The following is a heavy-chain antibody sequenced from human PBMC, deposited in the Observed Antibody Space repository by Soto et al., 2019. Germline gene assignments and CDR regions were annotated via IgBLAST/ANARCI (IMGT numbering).Heavy chain of an antibody. D-gene: IGHD2-2*02. J-gene: IGHJ6*02. Sequence: GGSLRLSCAASGFTFSSYGMHWVRQAPGKGLEWVAVISYDGNNKYYGDSVKGRFTISRDNSKNTLYLQMNSLRAEDTAVYYCAKWFKYTSPLHGMDVWGQGTTVTVSS. CDR2: ISYDGNNK. V-gene: IGHV3-30*18. CDR3: AKWFKYTSPLHGMDV. CDR1: GFTFSSYG.